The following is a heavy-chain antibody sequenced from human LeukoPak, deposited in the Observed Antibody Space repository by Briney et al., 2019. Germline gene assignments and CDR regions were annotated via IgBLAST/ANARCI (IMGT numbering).Heavy chain of an antibody. D-gene: IGHD3-22*01. CDR2: FYYSGST. J-gene: IGHJ4*02. V-gene: IGHV4-39*07. CDR1: GGSISSSSYS. Sequence: SETLSLTCTVSGGSISSSSYSWGWIRQPPGKGLEWIGSFYYSGSTYYNPSLKSRVTISVDTSKHQFSLKLSSVTAAGTAVYYCARGPYYYDSSGYYEFDYWGQGTLVTVSS. CDR3: ARGPYYYDSSGYYEFDY.